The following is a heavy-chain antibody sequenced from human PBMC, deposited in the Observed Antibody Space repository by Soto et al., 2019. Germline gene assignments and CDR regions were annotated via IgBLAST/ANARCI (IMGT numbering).Heavy chain of an antibody. D-gene: IGHD6-13*01. Sequence: SETLSLTCTVSGGSISPGGYYWSWIRQHPGKGLEWIGYIYYSGGTNYNPSLKSRVTISVDTSKNQFSLKLSSVTAADTAVYYCARFDSSSWYFDYWGQGTLVTVSS. V-gene: IGHV4-61*08. CDR1: GGSISPGGYY. CDR3: ARFDSSSWYFDY. J-gene: IGHJ4*02. CDR2: IYYSGGT.